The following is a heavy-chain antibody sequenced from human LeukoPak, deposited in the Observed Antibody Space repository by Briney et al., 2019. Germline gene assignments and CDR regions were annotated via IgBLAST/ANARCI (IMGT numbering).Heavy chain of an antibody. D-gene: IGHD6-6*01. J-gene: IGHJ5*02. V-gene: IGHV3-30*02. CDR2: IRYDGSNK. CDR3: ANGFRAARLPPVDP. CDR1: GFTFSSYG. Sequence: GGSLRLSCAPSGFTFSSYGMHWVRQAPGKGLKWVAFIRYDGSNKYYADSVKGRFTISRDNSKNTLYLQMISLRAEDTAVYYCANGFRAARLPPVDPWGQGTLVTVSS.